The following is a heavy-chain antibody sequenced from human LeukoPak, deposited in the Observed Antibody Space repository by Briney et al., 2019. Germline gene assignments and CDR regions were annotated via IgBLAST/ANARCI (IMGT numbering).Heavy chain of an antibody. CDR2: INPNSGGT. V-gene: IGHV1-2*02. J-gene: IGHJ4*02. CDR3: ATPAATISVFDY. CDR1: GYTFTGYC. Sequence: ASVKVSCKASGYTFTGYCMHWVRQAPGQGLEWMGWINPNSGGTNYAQKFQGRVTMTRDTSISTAYMELSRLRSDDTAVYYCATPAATISVFDYWGQGTLVTVSS. D-gene: IGHD6-25*01.